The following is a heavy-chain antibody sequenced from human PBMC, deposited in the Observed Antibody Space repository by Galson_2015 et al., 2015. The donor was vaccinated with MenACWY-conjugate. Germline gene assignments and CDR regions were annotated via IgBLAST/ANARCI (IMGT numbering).Heavy chain of an antibody. J-gene: IGHJ6*04. CDR3: SRGSLYGSSWADYYYAMDL. V-gene: IGHV3-66*01. Sequence: SLRLSCAASGFTVSSNYMSWVRQAPGKGLEWVSVIYSGGSTYYADSVKGSFTISSVNYKNTLYLQMNSLRAEDTAVYYCSRGSLYGSSWADYYYAMDLSANGTSITLSS. CDR2: IYSGGST. D-gene: IGHD6-13*01. CDR1: GFTVSSNY.